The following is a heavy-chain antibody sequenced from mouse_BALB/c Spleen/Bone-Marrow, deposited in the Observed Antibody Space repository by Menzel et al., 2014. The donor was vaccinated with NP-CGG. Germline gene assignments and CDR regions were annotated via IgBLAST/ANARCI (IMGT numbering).Heavy chain of an antibody. V-gene: IGHV8-8*01. CDR1: GFSLSTSGMG. Sequence: QVQLQQSGPGILQPSQTLSLTCSFSGFSLSTSGMGVGWIRQPSGKGLEWLAHIWWDDVKHYNPALKSRLTISKDTSSSQVFLKIASVDTADTATYYCTRSYDYQDMDYWGQGTSVTVSS. CDR3: TRSYDYQDMDY. J-gene: IGHJ4*01. CDR2: IWWDDVK. D-gene: IGHD6-5*01.